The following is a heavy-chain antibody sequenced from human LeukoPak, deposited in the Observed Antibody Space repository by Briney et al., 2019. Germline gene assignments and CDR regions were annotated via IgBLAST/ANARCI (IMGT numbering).Heavy chain of an antibody. Sequence: GGSLRLSCAASGSTVSSNYMSWVRQAPGKGLEWVSFIYSGGSTYYADSVKGRFTISRDNSKNTLYLQMNSLRAEDTAVYYCARGSRVAGTFDCWGQGTLVTVSS. CDR1: GSTVSSNY. CDR2: IYSGGST. D-gene: IGHD6-19*01. CDR3: ARGSRVAGTFDC. J-gene: IGHJ4*02. V-gene: IGHV3-53*01.